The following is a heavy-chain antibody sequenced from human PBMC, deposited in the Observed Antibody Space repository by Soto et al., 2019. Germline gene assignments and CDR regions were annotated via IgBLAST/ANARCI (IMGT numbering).Heavy chain of an antibody. CDR3: AQDYGDYGGYYYYGMDV. CDR1: GGTYSSDA. J-gene: IGHJ6*02. CDR2: IIPIFGTA. D-gene: IGHD4-17*01. V-gene: IGHV1-69*06. Sequence: SVNGSCNTSGGTYSSDASSWVRQSPGQGLEWMGGIIPIFGTANYAQKFQGRVTITADKSTSTAYMELSSLRSEDTAVYYCAQDYGDYGGYYYYGMDVWGHGTTVTVSS.